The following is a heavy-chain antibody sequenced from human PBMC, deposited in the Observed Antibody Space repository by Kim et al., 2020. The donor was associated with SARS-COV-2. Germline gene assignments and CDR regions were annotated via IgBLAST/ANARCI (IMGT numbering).Heavy chain of an antibody. CDR2: INPGGGAP. CDR1: GYTFSRYY. Sequence: ASVKVSCKASGYTFSRYYVHWVRQAPGQGLEWVGIINPGGGAPTYARRFQGRVTVTSDTSTSTVYMELSSLRSEDTAVYYCARDQNSGSYQFYYWGQGTLVTVSS. CDR3: ARDQNSGSYQFYY. V-gene: IGHV1-46*01. D-gene: IGHD1-26*01. J-gene: IGHJ4*02.